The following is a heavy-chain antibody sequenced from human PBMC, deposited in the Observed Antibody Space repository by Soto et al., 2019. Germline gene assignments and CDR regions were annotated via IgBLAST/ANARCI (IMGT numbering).Heavy chain of an antibody. CDR2: ISSNGGST. CDR1: GFSFSTYA. J-gene: IGHJ6*03. D-gene: IGHD3-9*01. V-gene: IGHV3-64*01. CDR3: AREANKDYDILTGYYPSRYMDV. Sequence: GGSLRLSCAASGFSFSTYAMHWVRQAPGKGLEYVSTISSNGGSTYYANSVKVRFTISRDNSKNTLFLQMGSLRAEDMAVYYCAREANKDYDILTGYYPSRYMDVWGKGTTVTVSS.